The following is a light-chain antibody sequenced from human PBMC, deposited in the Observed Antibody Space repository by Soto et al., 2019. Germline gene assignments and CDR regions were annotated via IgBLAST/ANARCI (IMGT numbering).Light chain of an antibody. CDR3: QQYNNWPRT. Sequence: ETVMTQSPATLSVSLGDTATLSCRASQTVNSNLAWYQQKPGQAPRLLIYGASTRATDIPARFSGSGSGTEFTLTISSLQSEDFAVYYCQQYNNWPRTFGQGTKLEIK. CDR1: QTVNSN. CDR2: GAS. J-gene: IGKJ2*01. V-gene: IGKV3-15*01.